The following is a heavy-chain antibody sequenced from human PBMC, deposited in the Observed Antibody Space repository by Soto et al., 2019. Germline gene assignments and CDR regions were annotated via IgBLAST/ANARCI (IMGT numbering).Heavy chain of an antibody. CDR2: ISSSSRYI. CDR3: ARDLYSSSARYFEY. V-gene: IGHV3-21*01. J-gene: IGHJ4*02. Sequence: EVQLVESGGGLVKPGGSLRLSCAASGFTFSSYSMNLFRHAPGKGLEWVSSISSSSRYIYYADSVKGRFTISRDNAKNSLYLQMNSRRAEDTAVYYCARDLYSSSARYFEYWGQGTLVTVS. D-gene: IGHD6-6*01. CDR1: GFTFSSYS.